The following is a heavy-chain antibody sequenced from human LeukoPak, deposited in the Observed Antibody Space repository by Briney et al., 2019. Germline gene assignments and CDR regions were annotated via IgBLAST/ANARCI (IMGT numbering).Heavy chain of an antibody. CDR2: YKEDGGAK. V-gene: IGHV3-7*05. CDR3: VMDMDV. CDR1: GFIFSSYW. J-gene: IGHJ6*02. Sequence: GGSLRLSCAASGFIFSSYWMNRVRQAPGKGLEWVANYKEDGGAKYYVDSVKGRFTISGDNAKNSLYLQMNSLRAEDTAVYYCVMDMDVWGQGTTVTVSS.